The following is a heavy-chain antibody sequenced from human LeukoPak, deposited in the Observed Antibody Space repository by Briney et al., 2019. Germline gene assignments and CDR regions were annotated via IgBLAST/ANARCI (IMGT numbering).Heavy chain of an antibody. CDR3: ARVKGPGWEDY. D-gene: IGHD1-26*01. J-gene: IGHJ4*02. V-gene: IGHV1-2*02. Sequence: ASVTVSRKASGYIFSDYCIHWVRQAPGQGLEWMGWINPNGGGTNYAQKFKGRVTMTRDRSISTVHMDLSRLTYDDTAVFYCARVKGPGWEDYSGQGTLVTVSS. CDR1: GYIFSDYC. CDR2: INPNGGGT.